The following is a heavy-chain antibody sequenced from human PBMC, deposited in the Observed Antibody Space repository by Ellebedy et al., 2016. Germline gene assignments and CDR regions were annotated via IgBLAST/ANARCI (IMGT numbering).Heavy chain of an antibody. Sequence: ASVKVSCKESGNTFSSYCVHWVRQAPGQGLQWMGVLKATDGSTIYTQKFQGRVSITRDTSTNPIYMDLSSLRSEDTAIYYCARDYPSVFTGFAFWGQGTVVIVSS. J-gene: IGHJ5*01. CDR1: GNTFSSYC. V-gene: IGHV1-46*01. D-gene: IGHD5/OR15-5a*01. CDR3: ARDYPSVFTGFAF. CDR2: LKATDGST.